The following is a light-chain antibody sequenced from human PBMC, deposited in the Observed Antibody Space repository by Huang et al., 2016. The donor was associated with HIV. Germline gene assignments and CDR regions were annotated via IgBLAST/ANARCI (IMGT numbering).Light chain of an antibody. CDR1: QDIRSS. J-gene: IGKJ5*01. CDR3: QQYYTTPRDT. CDR2: AAS. V-gene: IGKV1-NL1*01. Sequence: DIQMTQSPSSLSASVGDRVTITCRASQDIRSSLAWYQQKPGKAPKLLLFAASRLERGVPSRVSGSGSGTDYTLTISSLQPEDFATYYCQQYYTTPRDTFGQGTRLAIK.